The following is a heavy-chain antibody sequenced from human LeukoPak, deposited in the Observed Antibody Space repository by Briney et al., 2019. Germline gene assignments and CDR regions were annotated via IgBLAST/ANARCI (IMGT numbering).Heavy chain of an antibody. CDR3: ARGLGYGDYNTKNDAFDI. V-gene: IGHV4-38-2*01. Sequence: SETLSLTCAVSGYSISSGYYWGWIRQPPGKGLEGIGRIYHSGSTYYNPSLKSRVTISVDTSKNQFSLKLSSVPAADTAVYYCARGLGYGDYNTKNDAFDIWGQGTMVTVSS. CDR1: GYSISSGYY. CDR2: IYHSGST. J-gene: IGHJ3*02. D-gene: IGHD4-17*01.